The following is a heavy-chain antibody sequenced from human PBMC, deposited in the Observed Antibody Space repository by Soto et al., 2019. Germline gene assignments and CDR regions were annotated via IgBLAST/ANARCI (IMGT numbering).Heavy chain of an antibody. D-gene: IGHD3-10*01. CDR3: ASHYYGSGSYLGVGDY. CDR1: GGSISSSSYY. CDR2: IYYSGST. J-gene: IGHJ4*02. Sequence: QLQLQESGPGLVKPSETLSLTCTVSGGSISSSSYYWGWIRQPPGKGLEWIGSIYYSGSTYYNPPRKSRVTISVDTSKNQFSLKLSSVTAADTAVYYCASHYYGSGSYLGVGDYWGQGTLVTVSS. V-gene: IGHV4-39*01.